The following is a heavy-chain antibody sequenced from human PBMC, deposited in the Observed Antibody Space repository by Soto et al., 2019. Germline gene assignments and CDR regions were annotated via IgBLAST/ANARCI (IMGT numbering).Heavy chain of an antibody. Sequence: EVQLVESGGGLVKPGGSLRLSCAASGFTFSNAWMNWVRQAPGKGLEWVGRIKSKTDGGTTDYAAPVKGRFTISRDDSKNTLYLQMNSLKTEDTAVYYCTRDLDYGDYSDLDYWGQGTLVTVSS. D-gene: IGHD4-17*01. J-gene: IGHJ4*02. CDR3: TRDLDYGDYSDLDY. V-gene: IGHV3-15*07. CDR2: IKSKTDGGTT. CDR1: GFTFSNAW.